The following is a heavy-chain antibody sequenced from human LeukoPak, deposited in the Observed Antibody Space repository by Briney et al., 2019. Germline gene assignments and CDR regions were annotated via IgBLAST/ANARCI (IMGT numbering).Heavy chain of an antibody. J-gene: IGHJ4*02. D-gene: IGHD6-19*01. CDR3: ANDRRLVAGTEYFFGFDY. Sequence: GGSLRLSCAASGFTFSSYAMSWVRQAPGKGLEWVSAISGSGGSTYYADSVKGRFTISRDNSKNTLYLQMNSLRAEDTAVYYCANDRRLVAGTEYFFGFDYWGQGTLVTVSS. CDR2: ISGSGGST. CDR1: GFTFSSYA. V-gene: IGHV3-23*01.